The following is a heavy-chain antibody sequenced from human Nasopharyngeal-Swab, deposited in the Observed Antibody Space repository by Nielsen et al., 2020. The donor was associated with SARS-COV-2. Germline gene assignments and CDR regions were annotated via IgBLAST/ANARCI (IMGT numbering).Heavy chain of an antibody. CDR1: GFSISGYW. Sequence: GGPLRLSCAASGFSISGYWMHWVRQAPGKGLVWVSRISSDGGANYADSATGRFTISRDSAKNTVYLQMNSLRDEDTAAYYCLRGMAGYGWFDPWGQGILVTVSS. V-gene: IGHV3-74*01. D-gene: IGHD2-2*03. CDR3: LRGMAGYGWFDP. CDR2: ISSDGGA. J-gene: IGHJ5*02.